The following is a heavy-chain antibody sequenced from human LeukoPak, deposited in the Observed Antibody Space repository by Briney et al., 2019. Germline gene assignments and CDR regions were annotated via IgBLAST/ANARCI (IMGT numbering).Heavy chain of an antibody. Sequence: SETLSLTCTVSGGSISSSSYYWGWIRQPPGKGLEWIGSIYYSGSTYYNPSLKSRVTISVDTSKNQFSLKLSSVTAADTAVYYCATLRYSGYDWAGYMDVWGKGTTVTISS. CDR3: ATLRYSGYDWAGYMDV. J-gene: IGHJ6*03. V-gene: IGHV4-39*07. D-gene: IGHD5-12*01. CDR1: GGSISSSSYY. CDR2: IYYSGST.